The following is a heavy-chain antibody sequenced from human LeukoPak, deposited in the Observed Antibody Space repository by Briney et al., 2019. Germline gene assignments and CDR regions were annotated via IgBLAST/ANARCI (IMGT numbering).Heavy chain of an antibody. V-gene: IGHV3-23*01. CDR1: GFTFSSYA. CDR2: ISGSGGST. CDR3: ARDRAGWFGELLYTEDAFDI. Sequence: PGGSLRLSCAASGFTFSSYAMSWVRQAPGKGLEWVSAISGSGGSTYYADSVKGRFTISRDNSKNTLYLQMNSLRAEDTAVYYCARDRAGWFGELLYTEDAFDIWGQGTMVTVSS. J-gene: IGHJ3*02. D-gene: IGHD3-10*01.